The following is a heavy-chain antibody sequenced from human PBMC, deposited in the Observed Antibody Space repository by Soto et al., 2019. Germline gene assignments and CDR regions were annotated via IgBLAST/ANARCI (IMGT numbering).Heavy chain of an antibody. J-gene: IGHJ3*02. CDR3: AIPGIAAAGRELNAFDI. Sequence: ASVKVSCKASGGTFSSYTISWVRQAPGQGLEWMGRIIPILGIANYAQKFQGRVTITADKSTSTAYMDLSSLRSEDTAVYYCAIPGIAAAGRELNAFDIWGQGTMVTVSS. D-gene: IGHD6-13*01. CDR2: IIPILGIA. CDR1: GGTFSSYT. V-gene: IGHV1-69*02.